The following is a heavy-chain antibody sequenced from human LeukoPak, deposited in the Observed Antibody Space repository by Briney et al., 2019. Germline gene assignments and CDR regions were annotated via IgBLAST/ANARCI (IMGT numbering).Heavy chain of an antibody. CDR2: INPNSGGT. CDR3: ARDFHYDFWSGYSPPPRYYFDY. V-gene: IGHV1-2*06. D-gene: IGHD3-3*01. Sequence: ASVKVSCKASGYTFTGYYMHWVRQAPGQGLEWMGRINPNSGGTNYAQKFQGRVTITRDTSISTAYMELSRLRSDDTAVYYCARDFHYDFWSGYSPPPRYYFDYWGQGTLVTVSS. CDR1: GYTFTGYY. J-gene: IGHJ4*02.